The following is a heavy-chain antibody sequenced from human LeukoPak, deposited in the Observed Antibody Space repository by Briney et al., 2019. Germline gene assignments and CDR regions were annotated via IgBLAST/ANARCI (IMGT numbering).Heavy chain of an antibody. CDR2: INAGNDNT. V-gene: IGHV1-3*01. J-gene: IGHJ4*02. CDR1: GYTFTNFA. D-gene: IGHD3-9*01. CDR3: AKGGYYDILTGYYAIDY. Sequence: ASVKVSCKASGYTFTNFAMHWVRPAPGQRLEWMGWINAGNDNTRYSQKFQGRVTISRDTSASTAYMELSSLRSEDTAVYYCAKGGYYDILTGYYAIDYWGQGTLVTVSS.